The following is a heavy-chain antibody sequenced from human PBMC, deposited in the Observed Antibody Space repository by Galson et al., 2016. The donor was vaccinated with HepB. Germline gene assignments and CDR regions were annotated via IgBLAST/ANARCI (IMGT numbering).Heavy chain of an antibody. D-gene: IGHD4-23*01. V-gene: IGHV3-53*01. CDR1: GFTVSDNH. J-gene: IGHJ4*02. CDR2: IFGRGNT. Sequence: SLRLSCAAAGFTVSDNHVTWIRQAPGKGLECVSVIFGRGNTYYADSAEGRFTISRDNARNTVYLQMNSLRTEDTAVYYRAGYGGNSVWGQGTLVTVSS. CDR3: AGYGGNSV.